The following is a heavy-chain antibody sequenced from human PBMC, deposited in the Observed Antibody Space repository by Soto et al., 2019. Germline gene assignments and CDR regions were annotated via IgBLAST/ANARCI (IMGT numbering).Heavy chain of an antibody. CDR1: GFTFSSYG. Sequence: GGSLRLSCAASGFTFSSYGMHWVRQAPGKGLEWVAVIWYDGSNKYYADSVKGRFTISRDNSKNTLYLQMNSLRAEDTAVYYCARDRYYYDSSQSLDYWGQGTLVTVSS. CDR3: ARDRYYYDSSQSLDY. D-gene: IGHD3-22*01. CDR2: IWYDGSNK. V-gene: IGHV3-33*01. J-gene: IGHJ4*02.